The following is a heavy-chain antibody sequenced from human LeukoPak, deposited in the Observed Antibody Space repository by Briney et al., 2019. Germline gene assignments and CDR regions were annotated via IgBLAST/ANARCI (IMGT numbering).Heavy chain of an antibody. CDR3: AREWRYYDSSGYYDY. V-gene: IGHV3-21*01. CDR2: ISSSSTYI. D-gene: IGHD3-22*01. Sequence: SGGSLRLSCAASGFTFSSYGMNWVRQAPGKGLEWVSSISSSSTYIYYADSVKGRFTISRDNAKNSLYLQMNSLRAEDTAVYYCAREWRYYDSSGYYDYWGQGTLVTVSS. CDR1: GFTFSSYG. J-gene: IGHJ4*02.